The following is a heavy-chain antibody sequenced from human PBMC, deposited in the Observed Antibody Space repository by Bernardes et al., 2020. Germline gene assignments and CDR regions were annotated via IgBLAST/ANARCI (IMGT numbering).Heavy chain of an antibody. J-gene: IGHJ4*02. V-gene: IGHV3-30*04. CDR2: ISYDGRNK. CDR1: GFTFSNYA. Sequence: GGSLRLSCAASGFTFSNYAMHWVRQAPGKGLEWVAVISYDGRNKFHAESVKGRFTISRDNSKNTLYLQMNSLRAEDTAVYYCARDRDLVVGPPAIFYGFDFWGQGTLVTVSS. CDR3: ARDRDLVVGPPAIFYGFDF. D-gene: IGHD2-2*01.